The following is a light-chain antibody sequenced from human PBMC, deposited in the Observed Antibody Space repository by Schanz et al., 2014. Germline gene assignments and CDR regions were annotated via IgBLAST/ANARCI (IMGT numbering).Light chain of an antibody. CDR2: AAS. V-gene: IGKV3-11*01. CDR3: QQRSNWLWT. CDR1: QSVSSN. J-gene: IGKJ1*01. Sequence: EIVMTQSPATLSVSPGERATLSCRASQSVSSNLAWYQQKPGQAPRLLIYAASSRATGIPDRFSARGSGTDFTLTISSLEPEDFAVYYCQQRSNWLWTFGQGTKVEIK.